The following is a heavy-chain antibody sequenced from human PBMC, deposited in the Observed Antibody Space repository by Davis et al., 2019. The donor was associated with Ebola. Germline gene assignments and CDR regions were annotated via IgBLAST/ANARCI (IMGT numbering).Heavy chain of an antibody. D-gene: IGHD4-17*01. CDR3: ARTYGDYRFDY. J-gene: IGHJ4*02. CDR2: INPSGGST. Sequence: AASVKVSCKASGYTFTSYYMHWVRQAPGQGLEWMGIINPSGGSTSYAQKFQGRVTITRDTSASTAYMELSSLRSEDTAVYYCARTYGDYRFDYWGQGTLVTVSS. V-gene: IGHV1-46*01. CDR1: GYTFTSYY.